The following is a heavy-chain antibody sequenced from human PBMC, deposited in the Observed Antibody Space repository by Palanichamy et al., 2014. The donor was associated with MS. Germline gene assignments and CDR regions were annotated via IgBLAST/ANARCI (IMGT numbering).Heavy chain of an antibody. J-gene: IGHJ4*02. Sequence: GLVKPLQTLSLTCTVSGGSISSGGYYWSWIRQHPGEGLEWLGYIYYSGRITYNSSLKSRVIISLDTSKNQFSLKLSSVTAADTAVYYCARAYSNRFDYWGQGTLVTVSS. CDR1: GGSISSGGYY. V-gene: IGHV4-31*03. CDR3: ARAYSNRFDY. D-gene: IGHD4-11*01. CDR2: IYYSGRI.